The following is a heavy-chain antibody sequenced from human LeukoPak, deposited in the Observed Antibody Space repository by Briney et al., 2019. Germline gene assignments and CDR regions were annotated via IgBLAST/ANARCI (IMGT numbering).Heavy chain of an antibody. V-gene: IGHV4-59*01. CDR2: IYYSGST. CDR3: ARAFYPGYYSYMAV. D-gene: IGHD3-3*02. Sequence: SETLSLTCTVSGGSISSYYWSWIRQPPGKGLEWIGYIYYSGSTNYNPSLKSRVTISVDASKNQFSLKLSSVTAADTAVYYCARAFYPGYYSYMAVWGKGTTVTVSS. CDR1: GGSISSYY. J-gene: IGHJ6*03.